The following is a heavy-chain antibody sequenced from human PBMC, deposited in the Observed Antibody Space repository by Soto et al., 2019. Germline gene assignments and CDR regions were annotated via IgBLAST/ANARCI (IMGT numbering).Heavy chain of an antibody. J-gene: IGHJ4*02. CDR1: GFTFSTYA. CDR3: ARERYCSGGSCYPRFDY. CDR2: ISGSGGDT. V-gene: IGHV3-23*01. D-gene: IGHD2-15*01. Sequence: PGGSLRLSCAASGFTFSTYAMSWVRQAPGKGLEWVSVISGSGGDTYYADSVKGRFTIARDNSKNTLSLQMNSLRAEDTAVYYCARERYCSGGSCYPRFDYWGQGTLVTVSS.